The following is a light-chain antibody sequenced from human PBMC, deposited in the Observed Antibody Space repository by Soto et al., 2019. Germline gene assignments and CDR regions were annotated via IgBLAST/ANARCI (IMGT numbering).Light chain of an antibody. Sequence: EIVLSQSPGTLSLSPGERATLSCRASQSVSSSYLAWYQQKPGQAPRLLIYGASSRATGIPDRFSGSGSGTDFTLTISRLEPEDFAVYYCQQYGSSCTFGGGTKVAI. V-gene: IGKV3-20*01. CDR3: QQYGSSCT. CDR2: GAS. J-gene: IGKJ4*01. CDR1: QSVSSSY.